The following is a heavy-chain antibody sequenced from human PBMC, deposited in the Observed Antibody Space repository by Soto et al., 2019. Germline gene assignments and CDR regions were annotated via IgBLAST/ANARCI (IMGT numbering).Heavy chain of an antibody. V-gene: IGHV5-10-1*01. Sequence: GESLKISCKGSGYSFTSYWISWVHQMPGKGLEWMGRIDPSDSYTNYSPSFQGHVTISADKSISTAYLQWSSLKASDTAMYYCAREGSGSYFIYYWFDPWGQGTLVTVSS. J-gene: IGHJ5*02. D-gene: IGHD1-26*01. CDR1: GYSFTSYW. CDR3: AREGSGSYFIYYWFDP. CDR2: IDPSDSYT.